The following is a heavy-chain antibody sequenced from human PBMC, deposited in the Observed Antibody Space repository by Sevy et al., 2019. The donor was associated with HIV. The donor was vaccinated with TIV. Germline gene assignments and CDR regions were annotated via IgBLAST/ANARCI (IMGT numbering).Heavy chain of an antibody. D-gene: IGHD5-12*01. CDR1: GGSIRTSSYS. CDR2: IYYSGST. CDR3: ARHVQGYHAYDVTI. V-gene: IGHV4-39*01. J-gene: IGHJ4*02. Sequence: SETLSLTCTVSGGSIRTSSYSWGWIRQPPGKGLEWIGNIYYSGSTYYNPSLKSRVTISIDMSKDQFSLKLSSVTAADTAVYYCARHVQGYHAYDVTIWGQGTLVTVSS.